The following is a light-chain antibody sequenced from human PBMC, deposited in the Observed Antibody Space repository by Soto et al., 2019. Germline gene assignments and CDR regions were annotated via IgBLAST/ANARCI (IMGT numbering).Light chain of an antibody. V-gene: IGKV3-15*01. CDR1: QSVSSN. CDR2: GAS. Sequence: EIVMTQSPATLSVSPGERATLSCRASQSVSSNLAWYQQKPGQAPRLLIYGASTRATGIPARFSGSGSGTEFTLTISSLQPEDFAVYYCQQYNNWPYTFGQGTKVDIK. CDR3: QQYNNWPYT. J-gene: IGKJ2*01.